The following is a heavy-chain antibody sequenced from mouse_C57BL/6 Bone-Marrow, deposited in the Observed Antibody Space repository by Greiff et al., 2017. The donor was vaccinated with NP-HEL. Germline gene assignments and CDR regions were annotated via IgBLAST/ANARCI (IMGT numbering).Heavy chain of an antibody. Sequence: VQLQQSGAELARPGASVKLSCKASGYTFTSYGISWVKQRTGQGLEWIGEIYPRSGNTYYNEKFKGKATLTADKSSSTAYMELRSLTSEYSAVYFCARHYGSSYRYFDVWGTGTTVTVSS. CDR1: GYTFTSYG. CDR2: IYPRSGNT. V-gene: IGHV1-81*01. CDR3: ARHYGSSYRYFDV. J-gene: IGHJ1*03. D-gene: IGHD1-1*01.